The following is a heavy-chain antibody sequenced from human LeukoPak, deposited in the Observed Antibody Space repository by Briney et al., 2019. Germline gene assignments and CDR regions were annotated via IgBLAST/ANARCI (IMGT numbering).Heavy chain of an antibody. J-gene: IGHJ3*02. D-gene: IGHD2-15*01. V-gene: IGHV4-59*01. CDR3: ATDLGYCSGGSCFEGAFDI. Sequence: PSETLSLTCTVSGGSISSYYWSWIRQPPGKGLEWIGYIYYSGSTNYNPSLKSRVTISVDTSKNQFSLKLSSVTAADTAVHYCATDLGYCSGGSCFEGAFDIWGQGTMVTVSS. CDR2: IYYSGST. CDR1: GGSISSYY.